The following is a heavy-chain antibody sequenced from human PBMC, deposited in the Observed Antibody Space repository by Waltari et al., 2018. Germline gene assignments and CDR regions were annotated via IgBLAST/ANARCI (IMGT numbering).Heavy chain of an antibody. CDR1: AYTFSTYG. D-gene: IGHD6-19*01. J-gene: IGHJ4*01. CDR2: VSAPDGNT. V-gene: IGHV1-18*01. CDR3: ATAVGGNMEFDS. Sequence: QVHLVQSGAEVKTPGASVKVSCKASAYTFSTYGLTWVRQAPGQALEWLGWVSAPDGNTNSAPSLQYRVTLTTDTSTYTACMELNSLRPDDTAVYYCATAVGGNMEFDSWGHGSLVTVSS.